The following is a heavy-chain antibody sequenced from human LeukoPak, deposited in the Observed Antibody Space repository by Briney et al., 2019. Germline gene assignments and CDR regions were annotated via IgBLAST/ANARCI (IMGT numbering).Heavy chain of an antibody. Sequence: GAPLKISCKGSGYRFTSYWIGWVRQVLGKGLEWMGSIYPGDSDTRYSPCFQGQVTISADKSISTAYLQWSILKASDTAMYYCARHPGVTIFGVVNNYFEDWGQGTLVTVSS. CDR1: GYRFTSYW. D-gene: IGHD3-3*01. CDR3: ARHPGVTIFGVVNNYFED. CDR2: IYPGDSDT. J-gene: IGHJ4*02. V-gene: IGHV5-51*01.